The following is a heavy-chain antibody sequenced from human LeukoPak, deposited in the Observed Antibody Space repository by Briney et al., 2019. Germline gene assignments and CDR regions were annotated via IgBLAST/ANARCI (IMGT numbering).Heavy chain of an antibody. J-gene: IGHJ4*02. CDR2: LSNDGST. D-gene: IGHD5/OR15-5a*01. CDR3: AGAGGYSVY. Sequence: GGSLRLSCAASGFTVSNNHMNWVRQAPGKGLECVSVLSNDGSTYYADSVKGRFTTSRDSSKNTVYLQMNSLRAEDTAVYYCAGAGGYSVYGSQGTLVIVSS. CDR1: GFTVSNNH. V-gene: IGHV3-66*01.